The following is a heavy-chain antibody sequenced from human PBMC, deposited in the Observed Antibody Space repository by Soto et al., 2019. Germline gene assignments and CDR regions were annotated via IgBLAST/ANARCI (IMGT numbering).Heavy chain of an antibody. V-gene: IGHV5-51*01. CDR2: IYPGDSET. D-gene: IGHD3-10*01. CDR3: AGLGGPGASYFDS. CDR1: GYHFTTFW. Sequence: GESLQISCQGSGYHFTTFWIGWVLQMPGKGLEWMGIIYPGDSETKYSPDFEGQVTISADRSTNTAYLQWRSLRASDTAMYEGAGLGGPGASYFDSWGLRTLGTVSS. J-gene: IGHJ5*01.